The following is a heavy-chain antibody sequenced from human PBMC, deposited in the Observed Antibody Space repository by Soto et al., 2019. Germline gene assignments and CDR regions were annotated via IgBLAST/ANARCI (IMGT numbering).Heavy chain of an antibody. CDR3: ARWGDYYYHAMDV. J-gene: IGHJ6*02. V-gene: IGHV3-21*01. CDR2: ISSSSSYI. Sequence: GGSLRLSCAASGFTFSSYSMNWVRQAPGKGLEWVSSISSSSSYIYSADSLKGRFTITRDNAKNSLYLQMNSLRAEDTAVYYCARWGDYYYHAMDVWGQGTTVTVSS. D-gene: IGHD3-16*01. CDR1: GFTFSSYS.